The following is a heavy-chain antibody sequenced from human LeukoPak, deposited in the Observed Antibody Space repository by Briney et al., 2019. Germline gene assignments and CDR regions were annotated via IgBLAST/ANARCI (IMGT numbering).Heavy chain of an antibody. D-gene: IGHD6-13*01. Sequence: GGSLRLSCAASGFTFSSYGMHWVRQAPGKGLEWVAVISYDGSNKYYEESVKGRFTISRDNSKNTLYLQMNGLRAEDTAVYYCGKDQGAFRIAAAGRGYFQHWGQGTLVTVSS. V-gene: IGHV3-30*18. J-gene: IGHJ1*01. CDR3: GKDQGAFRIAAAGRGYFQH. CDR1: GFTFSSYG. CDR2: ISYDGSNK.